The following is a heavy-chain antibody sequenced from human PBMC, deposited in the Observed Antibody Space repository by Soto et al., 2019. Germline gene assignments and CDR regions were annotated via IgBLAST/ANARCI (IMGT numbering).Heavy chain of an antibody. J-gene: IGHJ4*02. V-gene: IGHV1-18*04. CDR1: GYTSTSYG. Sequence: GASVKVSCKASGYTSTSYGISWVRQAPGQGLEWMGWISAYNGNTNYAQKLQGRVTMTTDTSTSTAYMEPRSLRYDDTAVYYCARDYLSQAAAYAYFDYWGQGTLVTVPQ. CDR3: ARDYLSQAAAYAYFDY. D-gene: IGHD2-2*01. CDR2: ISAYNGNT.